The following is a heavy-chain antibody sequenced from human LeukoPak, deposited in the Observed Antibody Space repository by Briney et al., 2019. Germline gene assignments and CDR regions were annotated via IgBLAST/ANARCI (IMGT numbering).Heavy chain of an antibody. D-gene: IGHD3-22*01. CDR2: IYYSGST. CDR1: GGSISSHY. J-gene: IGHJ4*02. V-gene: IGHV4-59*11. Sequence: SETLSLTCTVPGGSISSHYWSWIRQPPGKGLEWIGYIYYSGSTNYNPSLKSRVTISVDTSKYQFSLKLSSVTAADTAVYYCARDYYGSSGAPFFDYWGQGTLVTVSS. CDR3: ARDYYGSSGAPFFDY.